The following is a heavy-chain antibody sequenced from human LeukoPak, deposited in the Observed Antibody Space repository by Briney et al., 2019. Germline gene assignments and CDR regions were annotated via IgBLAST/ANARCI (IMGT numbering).Heavy chain of an antibody. J-gene: IGHJ6*03. V-gene: IGHV4-39*01. D-gene: IGHD6-13*01. Sequence: SETLSLTCTVSGGSISSSSYYWGWIRQPPGKGLEWIGSIYYRGSTCYNPSLKSRVTISVDTSKNQFSLKLSSVTAADTAVYYCARRGISQGYYMDVWGKGTTVTISS. CDR1: GGSISSSSYY. CDR3: ARRGISQGYYMDV. CDR2: IYYRGST.